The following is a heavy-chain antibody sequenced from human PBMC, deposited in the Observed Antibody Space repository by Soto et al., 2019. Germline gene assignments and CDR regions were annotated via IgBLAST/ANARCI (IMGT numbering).Heavy chain of an antibody. Sequence: GGSLRLSCAASGFTFSSYWMGWVRQAPGKGLEWVANIKQDGSEKYYVDSVKGRLTISRDNAKNSLYLQMSSLRAEDTAVYYCAKLGSGYYTGLYFDYWGQGTLVTVSS. V-gene: IGHV3-7*03. CDR1: GFTFSSYW. D-gene: IGHD3-3*01. CDR2: IKQDGSEK. CDR3: AKLGSGYYTGLYFDY. J-gene: IGHJ4*02.